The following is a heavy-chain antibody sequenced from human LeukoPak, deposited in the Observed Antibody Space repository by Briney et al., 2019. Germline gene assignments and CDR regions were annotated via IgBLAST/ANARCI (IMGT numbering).Heavy chain of an antibody. CDR3: AKGIAAAGYFDY. V-gene: IGHV3-43*02. CDR1: GFTFDDYA. J-gene: IGHJ4*02. CDR2: ISGDGGST. Sequence: GGSLRLSCAASGFTFDDYAMHWVRHAPGKGLEWVSLISGDGGSTYYADSVKGRFTISRDNSKNSLYLQMNSLRTEDTALYYCAKGIAAAGYFDYWGQGTLVTVSS. D-gene: IGHD6-13*01.